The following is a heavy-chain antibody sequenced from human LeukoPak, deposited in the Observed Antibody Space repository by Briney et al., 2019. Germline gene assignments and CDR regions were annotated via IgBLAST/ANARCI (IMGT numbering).Heavy chain of an antibody. V-gene: IGHV3-23*01. J-gene: IGHJ6*02. CDR1: GFTFSSYA. CDR2: ISGSGGST. CDR3: AGDYDFWSGYFGARGMDV. D-gene: IGHD3-3*01. Sequence: GGSLRLSCAASGFTFSSYAMSWVRQAPGKGLEWVSAISGSGGSTYYADSVKGRFTISRDNSKNTLYLQMNSLRAEDTAVYYCAGDYDFWSGYFGARGMDVWGQGTTVTVSS.